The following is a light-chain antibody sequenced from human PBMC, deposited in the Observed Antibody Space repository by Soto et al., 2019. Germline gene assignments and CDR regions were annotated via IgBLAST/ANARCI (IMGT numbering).Light chain of an antibody. J-gene: IGKJ3*01. V-gene: IGKV3-15*01. Sequence: EVVMTQSPATLSVSPGERVTLSCRASQTVHSNLAGYQQRPGQAPSLLISYASTRATGIPARFSGSGSGTEFTLTISSLQSEDSGVYYCQHYSSWPPTFGPGTKVEIK. CDR3: QHYSSWPPT. CDR1: QTVHSN. CDR2: YAS.